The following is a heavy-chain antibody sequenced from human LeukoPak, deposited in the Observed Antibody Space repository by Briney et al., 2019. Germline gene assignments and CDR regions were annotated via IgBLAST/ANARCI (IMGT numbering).Heavy chain of an antibody. V-gene: IGHV3-11*01. CDR1: GFTFSDYY. J-gene: IGHJ3*02. CDR3: AKKEGRRVSGVFDM. CDR2: ISSSGSTI. Sequence: GGSLRLSCAASGFTFSDYYMSWIRQAPGKGLEWVSYISSSGSTIYYADSVKGRFTISRDKAKNSLYLQMNSLRAEDTAVYYCAKKEGRRVSGVFDMWGQGTMVTVSS. D-gene: IGHD3-10*01.